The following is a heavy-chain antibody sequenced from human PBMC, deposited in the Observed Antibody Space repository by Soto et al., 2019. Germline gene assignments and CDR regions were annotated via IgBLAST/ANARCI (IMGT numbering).Heavy chain of an antibody. CDR3: ARRQYHYLDY. CDR1: RGSTNGYY. D-gene: IGHD4-4*01. CDR2: IYYSGST. Sequence: QVQLQESGPGLVKPSETLSLTCTVSRGSTNGYYWSWIRQPPGKGLEWIGYIYYSGSTNYNPSLKSRVTISLDTSKNQFSLKLSSVTAADTAVYYCARRQYHYLDYWGRGTLVTVSS. J-gene: IGHJ4*02. V-gene: IGHV4-59*01.